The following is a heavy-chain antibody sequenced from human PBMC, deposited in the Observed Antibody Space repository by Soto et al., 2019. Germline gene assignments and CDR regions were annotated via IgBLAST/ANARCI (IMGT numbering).Heavy chain of an antibody. CDR1: GFTFGNSA. J-gene: IGHJ6*02. D-gene: IGHD4-17*01. Sequence: SVKVSCKASGFTFGNSAVQWVRQARRQRVEWIGWSVVGSGNTIYAQNFHERLTVTRDMSTSTTYMELSSLRSDDTAVYYCAAVGTPHLRFYFGMDVWGQGTTVIVSS. V-gene: IGHV1-58*01. CDR2: SVVGSGNT. CDR3: AAVGTPHLRFYFGMDV.